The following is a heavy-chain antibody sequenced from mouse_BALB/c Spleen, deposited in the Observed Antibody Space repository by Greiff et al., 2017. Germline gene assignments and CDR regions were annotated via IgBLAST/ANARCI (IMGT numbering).Heavy chain of an antibody. Sequence: EVHLVESGGGLVKPGGSLKLSCAASGFAFSSYDMSWVRQTPEKRLEWVAYISSGGGSTYYPDTVKGRFTISRDNAKNTLYLQMSSLKSEDTAMYYCARRYGNYDYWGQGTTLTVSS. V-gene: IGHV5-12-1*01. D-gene: IGHD2-10*02. CDR2: ISSGGGST. CDR1: GFAFSSYD. J-gene: IGHJ2*01. CDR3: ARRYGNYDY.